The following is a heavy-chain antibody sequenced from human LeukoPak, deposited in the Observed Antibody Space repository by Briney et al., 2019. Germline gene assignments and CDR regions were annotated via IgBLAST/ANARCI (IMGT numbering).Heavy chain of an antibody. CDR3: AKNSGSWYYFEY. V-gene: IGHV3-23*01. J-gene: IGHJ4*02. CDR2: ISGSGGSA. CDR1: GITFGSHG. Sequence: GGSLRLSCAASGITFGSHGMSWVRQAPGKGLEWVSSISGSGGSADYADSVKGRFTISRDNSKNTLFLQMNSLRAEDTAVYYRAKNSGSWYYFEYWGQGTLVTVSS. D-gene: IGHD6-13*01.